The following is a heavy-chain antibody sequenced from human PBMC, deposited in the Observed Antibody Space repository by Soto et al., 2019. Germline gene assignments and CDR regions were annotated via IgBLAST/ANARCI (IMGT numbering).Heavy chain of an antibody. V-gene: IGHV3-7*05. D-gene: IGHD5-12*01. CDR1: GCTFSSNW. Sequence: GGSRRLSCAASGCTFSSNWMSWVRQGPGKELEWVANINQDETKRNYVDSVKGRFTISRDNAKNSLYLQMNSLRVDDTAVYYCASDVGRGRLDYWGQGTPVTVYS. CDR2: INQDETKR. J-gene: IGHJ4*02. CDR3: ASDVGRGRLDY.